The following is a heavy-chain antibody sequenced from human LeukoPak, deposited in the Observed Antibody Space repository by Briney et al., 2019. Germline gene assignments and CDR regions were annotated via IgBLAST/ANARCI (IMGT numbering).Heavy chain of an antibody. D-gene: IGHD6-13*01. CDR1: GGSISSSSYY. CDR2: IYYSGST. Sequence: SETLSLTCTVSGGSISSSSYYWGWIRQPPGKGLECIGSIYYSGSTYYNPSLKSRVTISVDTSKNQFSLKLSSVTAADTAVYYCARKLGIAAAGGAFDIWGQGTMVTVSS. V-gene: IGHV4-39*01. CDR3: ARKLGIAAAGGAFDI. J-gene: IGHJ3*02.